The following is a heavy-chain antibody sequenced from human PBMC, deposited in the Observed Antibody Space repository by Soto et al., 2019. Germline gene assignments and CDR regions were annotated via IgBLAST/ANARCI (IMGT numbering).Heavy chain of an antibody. CDR2: ISSSGSST. CDR3: ASSKTEHPGAFEY. Sequence: EVQLVESGGGLVQPGGSLRLSCAASGFTFSSYEMNWVRQAPGKGLEWVSYISSSGSSTNYADSVKGRFTISRDNAKNSLYLQMNSLRAEDTAVYYCASSKTEHPGAFEYWGQGTLVTVSS. CDR1: GFTFSSYE. D-gene: IGHD3-10*01. J-gene: IGHJ4*02. V-gene: IGHV3-48*03.